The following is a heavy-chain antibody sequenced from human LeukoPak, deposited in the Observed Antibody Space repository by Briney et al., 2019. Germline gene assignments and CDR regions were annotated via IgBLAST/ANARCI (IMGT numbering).Heavy chain of an antibody. V-gene: IGHV3-30*18. CDR1: GFTFSSYG. Sequence: GGSLRLSCAASGFTFSSYGMHWVRRAPGKGLEWVAVISYDGSNKYYADSVKGRFTISRDNSKNTLYLQMNSLRAEETAVYYRAKSGYCSGGSCYAFDYWGQGTLVTVSS. D-gene: IGHD2-15*01. CDR3: AKSGYCSGGSCYAFDY. CDR2: ISYDGSNK. J-gene: IGHJ4*02.